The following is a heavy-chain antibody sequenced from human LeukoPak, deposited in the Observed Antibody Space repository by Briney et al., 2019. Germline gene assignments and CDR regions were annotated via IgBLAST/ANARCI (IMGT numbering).Heavy chain of an antibody. D-gene: IGHD3-3*01. CDR2: INHSGST. J-gene: IGHJ5*02. V-gene: IGHV4-34*01. Sequence: SETLSLTCAVYGGSFSGYYWSWIRQPPGKGLEWIGEINHSGSTNYNPSLKSRVTISVDTSKNQFSLKLSSVTAADTAVYYCAGEVRSRITIFGVVPSGDWFDPWGQGTLVTVSS. CDR3: AGEVRSRITIFGVVPSGDWFDP. CDR1: GGSFSGYY.